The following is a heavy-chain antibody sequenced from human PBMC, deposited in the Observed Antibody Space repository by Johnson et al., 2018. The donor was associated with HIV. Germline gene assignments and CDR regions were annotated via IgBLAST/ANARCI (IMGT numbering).Heavy chain of an antibody. CDR2: IKRKIDGGTT. Sequence: VKLVESGGGLVKPGGSLRLSCAASGFTFSNAWMSWVRQAPGKGLEWVGRIKRKIDGGTTDYAAPVNGRFTISRDDSKNTLYLQMNSLKTEDTAVYYCTTDLAAVGSGAFDIWGQGTMVTVSS. CDR1: GFTFSNAW. J-gene: IGHJ3*02. V-gene: IGHV3-15*01. CDR3: TTDLAAVGSGAFDI. D-gene: IGHD6-13*01.